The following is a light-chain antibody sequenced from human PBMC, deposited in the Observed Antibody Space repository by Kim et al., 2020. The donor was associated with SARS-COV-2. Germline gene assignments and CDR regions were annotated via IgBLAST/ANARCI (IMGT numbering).Light chain of an antibody. CDR1: QSINTY. V-gene: IGKV1-39*01. J-gene: IGKJ4*01. CDR2: AAS. CDR3: QQRQSAPLHT. Sequence: DIQMTQSPSSLAASVGDRVTIACRASQSINTYLNWYQQKPGKAPKLLIYAASTLQSGVPSRFSGSGSGTDFTLTISSLQPEDFATYYCQQRQSAPLHTFGGGTNLEIK.